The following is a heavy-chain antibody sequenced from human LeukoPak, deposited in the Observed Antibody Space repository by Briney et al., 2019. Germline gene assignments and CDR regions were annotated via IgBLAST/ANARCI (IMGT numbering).Heavy chain of an antibody. J-gene: IGHJ6*03. CDR1: GGSISSYY. Sequence: SETLSLTCTVSGGSISSYYWSWIRQPPGKGLEWIGYIYYSGNSNYNPSLKSRVTISVDTSKNQFSLKLSSVTAADTAVYYCARVAASGYDDYYYCYMDVWGKGTTVTVSS. CDR2: IYYSGNS. CDR3: ARVAASGYDDYYYCYMDV. V-gene: IGHV4-59*01. D-gene: IGHD5-12*01.